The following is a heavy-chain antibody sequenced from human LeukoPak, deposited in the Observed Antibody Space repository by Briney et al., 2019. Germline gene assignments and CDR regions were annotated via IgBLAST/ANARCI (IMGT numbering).Heavy chain of an antibody. J-gene: IGHJ4*02. Sequence: PGGSLRLSCAASGFTFSDYYMSWIRQAPGKGLEWVSYISSSGSTIYYADSVKGRFTISRDNAKNSLYLQMNSLRAEDTAVYYCARDLSDILTGYYRGWGQGTLVTVSS. CDR3: ARDLSDILTGYYRG. CDR2: ISSSGSTI. D-gene: IGHD3-9*01. CDR1: GFTFSDYY. V-gene: IGHV3-11*01.